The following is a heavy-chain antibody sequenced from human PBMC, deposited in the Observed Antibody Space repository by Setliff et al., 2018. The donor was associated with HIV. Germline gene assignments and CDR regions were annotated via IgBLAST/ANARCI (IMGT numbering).Heavy chain of an antibody. CDR1: GFTFSGYS. V-gene: IGHV3-21*04. CDR3: VRDFKWLNWFFDL. J-gene: IGHJ2*01. CDR2: ISRGSEDI. D-gene: IGHD5-12*01. Sequence: SGGSLRLSCAASGFTFSGYSMNWVRQAPGKGLEWVASISRGSEDIYYADSIKGRFTISRDNAKYSLYLQMNNLRTEDTAVYYCVRDFKWLNWFFDLWGRGTLVTVSS.